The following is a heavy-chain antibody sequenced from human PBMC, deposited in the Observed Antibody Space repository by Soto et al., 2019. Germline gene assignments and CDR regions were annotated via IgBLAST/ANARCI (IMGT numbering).Heavy chain of an antibody. J-gene: IGHJ6*02. V-gene: IGHV3-33*01. CDR2: IWYDGSNK. CDR3: ARGANYYYSGMDV. Sequence: QVQLVESGGGVVQPGRSLRLSCAASGFTFSSYGMHWVRQAPGKGLEWVAVIWYDGSNKYYADSVKGRFTISRDNSKNTQYLQMNSLRAEDTAVYYCARGANYYYSGMDVWGQGTTVTVSS. CDR1: GFTFSSYG.